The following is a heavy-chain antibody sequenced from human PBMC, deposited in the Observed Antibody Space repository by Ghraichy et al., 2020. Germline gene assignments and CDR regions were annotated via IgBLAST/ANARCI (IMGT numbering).Heavy chain of an antibody. J-gene: IGHJ6*02. D-gene: IGHD4-17*01. CDR3: ATHGYGDYGERNYYYGMGV. V-gene: IGHV1-24*01. CDR1: GYTLTELS. Sequence: ASVKVSCKVSGYTLTELSMHRVRQAPGKGLEWMGGFDPGDGETIYAQKFQGRVTMTEDTSTDTAYMELSSLRSEDTAVYYCATHGYGDYGERNYYYGMGVWGQGTTVTVSS. CDR2: FDPGDGET.